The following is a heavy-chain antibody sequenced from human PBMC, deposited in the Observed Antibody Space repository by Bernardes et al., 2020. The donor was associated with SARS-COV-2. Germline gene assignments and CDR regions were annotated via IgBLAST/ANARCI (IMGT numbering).Heavy chain of an antibody. V-gene: IGHV4-4*07. CDR1: GGSISNYY. CDR2: IFSTGTT. CDR3: ARGPEYSWFDP. Sequence: SETLSLTCTVSGGSISNYYWSWIRQPAGKGLEWIGRIFSTGTTNYNPSLKSRVTMSILTSKNRFSLKLTSVTAADTAVYYCARGPEYSWFDPWGQGTLVIVSS. D-gene: IGHD6-6*01. J-gene: IGHJ5*02.